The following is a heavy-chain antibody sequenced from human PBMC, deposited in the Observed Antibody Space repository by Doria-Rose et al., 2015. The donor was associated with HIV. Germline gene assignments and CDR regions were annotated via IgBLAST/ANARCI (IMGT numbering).Heavy chain of an antibody. CDR2: INLNNGAS. V-gene: IGHV1-2*02. CDR1: VYAFTAYY. J-gene: IGHJ5*02. Sequence: VQSGAEVKKPGDSVKVSCKSSVYAFTAYYIHWVRQAPGQGLEWMGRINLNNGASNYAQKFQGRVTMTRDTSIRTAYMELHSLRSDDTAVYYCARAYSSSSNGFVNLWGQGTLVSVST. D-gene: IGHD6-6*01. CDR3: ARAYSSSSNGFVNL.